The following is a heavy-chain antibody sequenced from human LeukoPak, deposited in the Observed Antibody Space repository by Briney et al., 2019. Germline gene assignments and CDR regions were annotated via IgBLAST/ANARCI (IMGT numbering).Heavy chain of an antibody. CDR3: ASLTYGPDY. J-gene: IGHJ4*02. V-gene: IGHV3-74*01. Sequence: GGSLRLSCAASGFTFSNFWMHWVRQAPGKGLVWVSGINDDGSATYYVDSVKGRFTISRDNAKNTLSLQMSSLRAEDTAVYYCASLTYGPDYWGQGTLVTVSS. CDR2: INDDGSAT. CDR1: GFTFSNFW. D-gene: IGHD3-10*01.